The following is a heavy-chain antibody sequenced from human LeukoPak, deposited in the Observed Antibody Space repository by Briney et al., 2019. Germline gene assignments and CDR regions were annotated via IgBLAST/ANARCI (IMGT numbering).Heavy chain of an antibody. CDR1: GFTFSSYW. J-gene: IGHJ4*02. CDR3: AKDYYDSSGYPMEVGYYFDY. V-gene: IGHV3-7*03. D-gene: IGHD3-22*01. CDR2: IKQDGSEK. Sequence: PGGSLRLSCAASGFTFSSYWMSWVRQAPGKGLEWVANIKQDGSEKYYVDSVKGRFTISRDNSKNTLYMQMNSLRAEDTAVYYCAKDYYDSSGYPMEVGYYFDYWGQGTLVTVSS.